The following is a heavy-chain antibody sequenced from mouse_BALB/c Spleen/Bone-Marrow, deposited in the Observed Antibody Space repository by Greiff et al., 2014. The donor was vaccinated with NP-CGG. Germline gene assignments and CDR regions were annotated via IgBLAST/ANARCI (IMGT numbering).Heavy chain of an antibody. V-gene: IGHV5-4*02. J-gene: IGHJ4*01. CDR2: ISNGGTYT. CDR3: ARSGERYGAMDY. D-gene: IGHD1-1*02. Sequence: VQLKESGGGLVKPGGSLKLSCAASGFTFSDFYMFWFRQTPEKRLEWVATISNGGTYTYYPDSVTGRFTISRDNAKNNLYLQMSSLKSEDTAMYYCARSGERYGAMDYWGQGTSVTVTS. CDR1: GFTFSDFY.